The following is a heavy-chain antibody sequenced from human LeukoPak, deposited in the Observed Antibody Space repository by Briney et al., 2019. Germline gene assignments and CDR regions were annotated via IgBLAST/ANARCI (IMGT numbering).Heavy chain of an antibody. CDR1: GYTFTSYG. D-gene: IGHD1-26*01. J-gene: IGHJ6*03. Sequence: ASVKVSRKASGYTFTSYGISWVRQAPGQGLEWMGWISAYNGNTNYAQKLQGRVTMTTDTSTSTAYMELRSLRSDDTAVYYCARDLDSSGSYGYMDVWGKGTTVTVSS. CDR2: ISAYNGNT. CDR3: ARDLDSSGSYGYMDV. V-gene: IGHV1-18*01.